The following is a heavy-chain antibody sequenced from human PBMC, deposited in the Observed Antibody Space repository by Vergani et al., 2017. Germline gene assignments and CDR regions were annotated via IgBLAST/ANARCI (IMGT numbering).Heavy chain of an antibody. Sequence: QVQLQESGPGLVKPSETLSLTCTVSGGSISSYYWSWIRQPPGKGLEWIGYIYYSGSTIYNPSLKSRVTISVDTSKNQFSLKLSSVTAADTAVYYCARAGVWFGVLDAFDIWGQGTMVTVSS. CDR3: ARAGVWFGVLDAFDI. J-gene: IGHJ3*02. D-gene: IGHD3-10*01. V-gene: IGHV4-59*01. CDR1: GGSISSYY. CDR2: IYYSGST.